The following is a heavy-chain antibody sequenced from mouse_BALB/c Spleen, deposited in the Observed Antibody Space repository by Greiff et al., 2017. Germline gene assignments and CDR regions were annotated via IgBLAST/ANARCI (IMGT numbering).Heavy chain of an antibody. Sequence: QVHVKQSGAELVRPGSSVKISCKASGYAFSSYWMNWVKQRPGQGLEWIGQIYPGDGDTNYNGKFKGKATLTADKSSSTAYMQLSSLTSEDSAVYFCARPATVAMDYWGQGTSVTVSS. CDR2: IYPGDGDT. CDR3: ARPATVAMDY. CDR1: GYAFSSYW. J-gene: IGHJ4*01. V-gene: IGHV1-80*01. D-gene: IGHD1-1*01.